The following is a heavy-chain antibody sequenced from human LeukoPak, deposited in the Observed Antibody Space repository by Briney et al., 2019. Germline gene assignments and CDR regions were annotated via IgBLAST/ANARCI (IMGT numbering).Heavy chain of an antibody. CDR1: GFTFSSYG. D-gene: IGHD2-2*01. J-gene: IGHJ4*02. V-gene: IGHV3-30*02. Sequence: GGSLRLSCAASGFTFSSYGMHWVRQAPGKGLEWVAFIRYDGSNKYYADSVKGRFTISRDNSKNTLYLQMNSLRAEDTAVYYCARDHYPYCSSTSCPFDYWGQGTLVTVSS. CDR3: ARDHYPYCSSTSCPFDY. CDR2: IRYDGSNK.